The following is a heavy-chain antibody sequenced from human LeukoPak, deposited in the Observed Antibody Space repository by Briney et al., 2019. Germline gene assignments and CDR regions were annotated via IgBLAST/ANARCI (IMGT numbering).Heavy chain of an antibody. V-gene: IGHV1-69*13. CDR3: ARQVVVVPADLNWFDP. Sequence: SVKVSCKASGGTFSSYAISWVRQAPGQGLEWMGGIIPIFGTANYAQKFQGRVTITADESASTAYMELSSLRSEDTAVYYCARQVVVVPADLNWFDPWGQGTLVTVSS. CDR1: GGTFSSYA. J-gene: IGHJ5*02. D-gene: IGHD2-2*01. CDR2: IIPIFGTA.